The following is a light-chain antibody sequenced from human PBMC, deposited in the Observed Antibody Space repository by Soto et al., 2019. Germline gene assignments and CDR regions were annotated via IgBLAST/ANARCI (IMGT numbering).Light chain of an antibody. Sequence: DIQLTQSPSFLSASVGDRVTITCRASQGISSFLAWYQQEPGKAPKLLIYAASTLQSGVPSRFSGSGSGTEFTLIISSLQPEDFATYYCQQFNSYTLTFGGGTKVEIK. CDR1: QGISSF. CDR3: QQFNSYTLT. J-gene: IGKJ4*01. V-gene: IGKV1-9*01. CDR2: AAS.